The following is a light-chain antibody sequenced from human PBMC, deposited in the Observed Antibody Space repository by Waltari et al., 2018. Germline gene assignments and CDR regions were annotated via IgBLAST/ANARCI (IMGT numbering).Light chain of an antibody. CDR1: QSLGSD. J-gene: IGKJ1*01. V-gene: IGKV3-15*01. CDR2: DAS. Sequence: EIVMTQSPATLSVSPGERATLSCRASQSLGSDVAWYPHKPGQAPRRLIYDASTRATDVPPRFRGSGSGTEFTLTITSLQSGDFAVYYCQHYKNWPQTFGRGTKVEI. CDR3: QHYKNWPQT.